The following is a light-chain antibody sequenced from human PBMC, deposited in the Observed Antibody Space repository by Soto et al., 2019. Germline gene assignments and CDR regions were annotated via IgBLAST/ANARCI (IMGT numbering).Light chain of an antibody. CDR3: QQFVSSPQT. CDR1: QSVSSY. J-gene: IGKJ1*01. V-gene: IGKV3-11*01. Sequence: EIVLTQSPATLSLSPGERATLSCRASQSVSSYLAWYQQKPGQAPRLLIYDASNRATGIPARFSGSGSGTDFTLTISSLEPEDFAVYYCQQFVSSPQTFGQGTKVDI. CDR2: DAS.